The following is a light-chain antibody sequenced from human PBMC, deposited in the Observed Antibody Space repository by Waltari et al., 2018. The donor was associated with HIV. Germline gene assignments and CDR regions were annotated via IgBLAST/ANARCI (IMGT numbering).Light chain of an antibody. Sequence: QSALTQPPSADGTPGQRVSIFCSGGSSNIGRNYVNWYQQLPVVAPKLLIYTDDQRPSVVPSRFSGATPGTSASLAISGLRSEYESDYYCATWDVGLSDLVFGGGTRLTVL. CDR1: SSNIGRNY. CDR2: TDD. CDR3: ATWDVGLSDLV. V-gene: IGLV1-47*01. J-gene: IGLJ3*02.